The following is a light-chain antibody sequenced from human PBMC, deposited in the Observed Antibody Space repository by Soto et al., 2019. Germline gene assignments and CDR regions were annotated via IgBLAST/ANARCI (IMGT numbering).Light chain of an antibody. J-gene: IGKJ3*01. V-gene: IGKV1-39*01. CDR2: TTS. Sequence: DIRMTQSPSSLSASVGDRVTITCRASQNINNYLTWYQQKPGKAPNLLIYTTSTLQSGVPSRFSGGGSVTAFTLTISSLQPYDVATYYWQQNYSDITFGPGTKVDLK. CDR3: QQNYSDIT. CDR1: QNINNY.